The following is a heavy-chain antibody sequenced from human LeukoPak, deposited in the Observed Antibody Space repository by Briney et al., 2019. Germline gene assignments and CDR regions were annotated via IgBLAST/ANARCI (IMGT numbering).Heavy chain of an antibody. Sequence: SETLSLTCTVSGGSISRGGYYWSWIRQLPGKGLEWIGYIYYSGNTYYDPSLKSRVTISVGTSKRQFSLKLSSATAADTAVYYCARVVVGATPSGYYFDSWGQGTLVTVSS. V-gene: IGHV4-31*03. CDR2: IYYSGNT. D-gene: IGHD1-26*01. J-gene: IGHJ4*02. CDR3: ARVVVGATPSGYYFDS. CDR1: GGSISRGGYY.